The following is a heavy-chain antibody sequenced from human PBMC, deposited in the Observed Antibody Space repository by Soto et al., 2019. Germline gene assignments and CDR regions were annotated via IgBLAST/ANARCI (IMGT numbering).Heavy chain of an antibody. CDR2: ISGVSIGGST. Sequence: PGGSLRLSCAASGFTFSSYAMSWVRQAPGKWLEWVSAISGVSIGGSTYYADSVKGRFTISRDSSKNTLYLQMSSLRAEDTAVYYCAKEVGATPRGRFDYCVQGXLATVYS. CDR3: AKEVGATPRGRFDY. D-gene: IGHD1-26*01. CDR1: GFTFSSYA. J-gene: IGHJ4*02. V-gene: IGHV3-23*01.